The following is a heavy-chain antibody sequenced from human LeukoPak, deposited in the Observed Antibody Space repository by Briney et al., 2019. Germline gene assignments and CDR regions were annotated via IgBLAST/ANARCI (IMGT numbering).Heavy chain of an antibody. CDR1: GFTFSSYW. V-gene: IGHV3-74*01. Sequence: PGGSLRLSCAASGFTFSSYWMHWVRQAPGKGLVWVSRINSDGSSTSYADSVKGRFTISRDNAKNTLYLQMNSLRAEDTAVYYCAKELYPYYYYYGMDVWGQGTTVTVSS. CDR3: AKELYPYYYYYGMDV. CDR2: INSDGSST. D-gene: IGHD2-2*02. J-gene: IGHJ6*02.